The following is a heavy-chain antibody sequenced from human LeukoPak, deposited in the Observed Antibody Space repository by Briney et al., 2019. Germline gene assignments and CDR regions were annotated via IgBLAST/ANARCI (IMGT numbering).Heavy chain of an antibody. D-gene: IGHD6-13*01. J-gene: IGHJ4*02. CDR3: ARASWGGSSWFNPNY. Sequence: GRSLRLSCAASGFTFSSYGIHWVRQAPGKGLEWVAVIWYDGSNKYYADSVKGRFTISRDNSKNTLYLQMNSLRAEDTAVYYCARASWGGSSWFNPNYWGQGTLVTVSS. V-gene: IGHV3-33*01. CDR2: IWYDGSNK. CDR1: GFTFSSYG.